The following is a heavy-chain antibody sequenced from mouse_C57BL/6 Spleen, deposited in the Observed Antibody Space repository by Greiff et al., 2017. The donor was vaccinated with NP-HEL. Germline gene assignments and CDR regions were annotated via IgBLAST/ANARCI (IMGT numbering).Heavy chain of an antibody. CDR3: AREKSPSYYRNYVPFDY. CDR2: INPNYGTT. CDR1: GYSFTDYN. Sequence: VQLKQSGPELVKPGASVKISCKASGYSFTDYNMNWVKQSNGKSLEWIGVINPNYGTTSYNQKFKGKATLTVDQSSSTAYMQLNSLTSEDSSVYYCAREKSPSYYRNYVPFDYWGQGTTLTVSS. D-gene: IGHD2-5*01. V-gene: IGHV1-39*01. J-gene: IGHJ2*01.